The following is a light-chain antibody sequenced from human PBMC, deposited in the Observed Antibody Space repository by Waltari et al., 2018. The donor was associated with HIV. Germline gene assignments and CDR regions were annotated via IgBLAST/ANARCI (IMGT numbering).Light chain of an antibody. Sequence: EIVMMQSPATLSVSPGERATLSCRASQSVSSNLAWYQQKPGQAPRLLIYGASTRATGIPARFSGSGSGKEFTLTISSLQSEDFAVYYCQQYNKWPLTFGGGTKVEIK. CDR2: GAS. CDR1: QSVSSN. CDR3: QQYNKWPLT. V-gene: IGKV3D-15*01. J-gene: IGKJ4*01.